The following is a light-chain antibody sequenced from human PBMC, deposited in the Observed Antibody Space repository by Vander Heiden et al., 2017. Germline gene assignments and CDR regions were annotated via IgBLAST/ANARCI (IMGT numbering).Light chain of an antibody. Sequence: EIVLTQSPGTLSLSPGERATLSCRASQSVSSSDLAWYQQKPGQAPRLLIYGTSSRATGIPDRFSGSGSGTDFTLTITRLEPEDFAVYYCQQFDTSAYTFGQGTKLEIK. CDR3: QQFDTSAYT. CDR1: QSVSSSD. J-gene: IGKJ2*01. CDR2: GTS. V-gene: IGKV3-20*01.